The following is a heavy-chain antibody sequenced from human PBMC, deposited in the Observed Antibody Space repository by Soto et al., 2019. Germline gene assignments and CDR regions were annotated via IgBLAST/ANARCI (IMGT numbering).Heavy chain of an antibody. CDR2: IMPVFPTP. Sequence: QVQLVQSGAEVKKPGSSVKVSCKASGGTFSTSAISWVRQAPGQGLEWVGGIMPVFPTPDYAQNFQGRVTITADESTTTAYLELTILRADETAVYYCARDKDRLQLGGNYYYILDVWGQGTAITVSS. V-gene: IGHV1-69*12. D-gene: IGHD1-1*01. J-gene: IGHJ6*02. CDR1: GGTFSTSA. CDR3: ARDKDRLQLGGNYYYILDV.